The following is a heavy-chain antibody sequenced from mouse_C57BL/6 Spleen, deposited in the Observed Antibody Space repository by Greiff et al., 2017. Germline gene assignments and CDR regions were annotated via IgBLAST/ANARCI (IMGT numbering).Heavy chain of an antibody. Sequence: EVQLQQSGPELVKPGASVKIPCKASGYTFTDYNMDWVKQSHGKSLEWIGDINPNNGGTIYNQKFKGKATLTVDKSSSTAYMELRSLTSEDTAVYYCALYYSNYDHWYFDVWGTGTTVTVSS. CDR2: INPNNGGT. V-gene: IGHV1-18*01. CDR1: GYTFTDYN. D-gene: IGHD2-5*01. CDR3: ALYYSNYDHWYFDV. J-gene: IGHJ1*03.